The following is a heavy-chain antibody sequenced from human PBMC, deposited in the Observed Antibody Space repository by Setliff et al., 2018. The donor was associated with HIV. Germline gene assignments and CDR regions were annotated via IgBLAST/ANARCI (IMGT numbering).Heavy chain of an antibody. Sequence: ASVKVSCKVSGYTLTELSMHWVRQAPEKGLEWMGRFDPENGETIYAHKFQGRVTMTEDTSTDTAYMDLSSLRSEDTAFYYCATDVLRGPGRVVTSLDYWGQGTLVTVSS. V-gene: IGHV1-24*01. CDR2: FDPENGET. D-gene: IGHD2-21*02. CDR1: GYTLTELS. J-gene: IGHJ4*02. CDR3: ATDVLRGPGRVVTSLDY.